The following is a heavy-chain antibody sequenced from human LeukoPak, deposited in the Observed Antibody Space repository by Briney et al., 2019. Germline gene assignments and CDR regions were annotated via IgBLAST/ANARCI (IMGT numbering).Heavy chain of an antibody. Sequence: GGSLRLSCAVSGFTVSSNYMSWVRQTPGKGLEWVSVIYSGGSTYYADSVKGRFTVSRDNSKNTLYLQMNSLRAEDAAVYYCARGGGDYNPFDYWGQGTLVTVSS. J-gene: IGHJ4*02. V-gene: IGHV3-53*01. CDR2: IYSGGST. D-gene: IGHD4-11*01. CDR1: GFTVSSNY. CDR3: ARGGGDYNPFDY.